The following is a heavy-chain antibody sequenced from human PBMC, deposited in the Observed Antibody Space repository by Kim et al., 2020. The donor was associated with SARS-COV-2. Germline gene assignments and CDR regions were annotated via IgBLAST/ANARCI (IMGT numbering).Heavy chain of an antibody. CDR3: ARLGSSSHYIPYNWFDP. J-gene: IGHJ5*02. CDR1: GGSISSSSYY. Sequence: SETLSLTCTVSGGSISSSSYYWGWIRQPPGKGLEWIGSIYYSGSTYYNPSLKSRVTISVDTSKNQFSLKLSSVTAADTAVYYCARLGSSSHYIPYNWFDPWGQGTLVTVSS. V-gene: IGHV4-39*01. D-gene: IGHD6-19*01. CDR2: IYYSGST.